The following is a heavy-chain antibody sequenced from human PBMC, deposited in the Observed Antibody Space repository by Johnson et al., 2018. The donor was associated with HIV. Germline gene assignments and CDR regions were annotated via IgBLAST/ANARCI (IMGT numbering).Heavy chain of an antibody. J-gene: IGHJ3*02. CDR1: GFTFSSYG. D-gene: IGHD3-22*01. Sequence: QVQLVESGGGVVQPGRSLRLSCAASGFTFSSYGMHWVRQAPGKGLEWVAVIRYDGSNKYYADSVKGRFTISSDNYKNTLYLQMNSLGAEDTAVYYCAKAREYDSTGHDAFDIWGQGTMVTVSS. V-gene: IGHV3-30*02. CDR2: IRYDGSNK. CDR3: AKAREYDSTGHDAFDI.